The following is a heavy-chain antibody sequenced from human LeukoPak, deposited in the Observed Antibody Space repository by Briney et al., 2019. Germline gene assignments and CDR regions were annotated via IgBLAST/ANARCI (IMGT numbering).Heavy chain of an antibody. Sequence: GGSLRLSCTASGFTFGSFAMGWVRQAPGKGLEWVSSMSGSGTYTYHAESVKGRFTISRDNSKNTLSLQMNSLRSEDTAVYFCAKDGYCSVSSCSKSGFDYWGQGALVTVSS. CDR1: GFTFGSFA. J-gene: IGHJ4*02. CDR2: MSGSGTYT. V-gene: IGHV3-23*01. D-gene: IGHD2-15*01. CDR3: AKDGYCSVSSCSKSGFDY.